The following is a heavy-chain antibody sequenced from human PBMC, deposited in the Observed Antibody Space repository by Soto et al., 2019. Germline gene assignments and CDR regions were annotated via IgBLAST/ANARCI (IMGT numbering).Heavy chain of an antibody. CDR2: ISGSGTYI. Sequence: PGGSLRLSCAASGFPPSSYSMNWVRQAPGKGLEWVSSISGSGTYIHYADSVKGRFTVSRDNAKKSVYYLQMNSLRAEDTAVYYFARPPRENNGTPPYCYSMDVYGQRSTFTVSS. CDR1: GFPPSSYS. CDR3: ARPPRENNGTPPYCYSMDV. D-gene: IGHD1-1*01. V-gene: IGHV3-21*01. J-gene: IGHJ6*02.